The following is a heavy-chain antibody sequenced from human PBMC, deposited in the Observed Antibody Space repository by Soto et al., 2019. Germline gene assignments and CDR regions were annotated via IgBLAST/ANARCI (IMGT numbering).Heavy chain of an antibody. CDR2: ISASGGST. J-gene: IGHJ4*02. CDR1: GFTFSSYA. D-gene: IGHD5-12*01. CDR3: AKAFGSGYDFDY. V-gene: IGHV3-23*01. Sequence: EVQLLESGGGLVQPGGSLRLSCAASGFTFSSYAMTWVRQAPGKGLEWVSAISASGGSTYYADSVKGRFTISRDNSKNTLYLQMNILRAEDTAVYYCAKAFGSGYDFDYWGQGTLVTVSS.